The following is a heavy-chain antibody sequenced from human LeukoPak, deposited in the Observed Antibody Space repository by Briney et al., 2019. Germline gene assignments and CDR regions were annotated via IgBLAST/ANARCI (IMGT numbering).Heavy chain of an antibody. D-gene: IGHD1-26*01. J-gene: IGHJ4*02. V-gene: IGHV4-34*01. CDR1: GGSFSGYY. Sequence: PSETLSLTCAVYGGSFSGYYWSWIRQTPGKGLEWIGEINHSGSTNYNPSLRSRVTISVDTSKNQFSLKLSSVTAADTAVYYCARQPISGSYWGYFDYWGQGTLVTVSS. CDR2: INHSGST. CDR3: ARQPISGSYWGYFDY.